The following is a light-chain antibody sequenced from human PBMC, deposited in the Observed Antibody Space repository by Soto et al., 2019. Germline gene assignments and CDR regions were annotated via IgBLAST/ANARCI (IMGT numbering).Light chain of an antibody. Sequence: DIGLTHGAGILCRSLVENSTLSCRASKRFGSNNSAWHQKKPGAATSLIIYSTSSRATGPQDRCSGRGSANDSTITISLVPAEDAVVYCRQVYGKPPRTFGEGTKVDIK. V-gene: IGKV3-20*01. CDR3: QVYGKPPRT. J-gene: IGKJ4*02. CDR2: STS. CDR1: KRFGSNN.